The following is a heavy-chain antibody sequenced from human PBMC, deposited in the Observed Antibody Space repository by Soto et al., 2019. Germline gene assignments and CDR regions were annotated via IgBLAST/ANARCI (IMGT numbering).Heavy chain of an antibody. CDR1: GGSISSYY. J-gene: IGHJ5*02. CDR2: IYYSGST. Sequence: PSETLSLTCTVSGGSISSYYWSWIRQPPGKGLEWIGYIYYSGSTNYNPPLKSRVTISVDTSKNQFSLKLSSVTAADTAVYYCARVPALYCSSTSCPKWFDPWGQGTLVTVSS. D-gene: IGHD2-2*01. V-gene: IGHV4-59*01. CDR3: ARVPALYCSSTSCPKWFDP.